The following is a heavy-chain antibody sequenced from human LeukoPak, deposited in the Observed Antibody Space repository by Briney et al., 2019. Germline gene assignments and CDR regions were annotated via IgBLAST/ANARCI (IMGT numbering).Heavy chain of an antibody. CDR2: INPNSGGT. J-gene: IGHJ5*02. CDR3: ARAIAARPLIWFDP. CDR1: GYNFTSYY. Sequence: GASVKVSCKASGYNFTSYYIHWVRQAPGQGLEWMGWINPNSGGTNYAQKFQGRVTMTRDTSISTAYMELSRLRSDDTAVYYCARAIAARPLIWFDPWGQGTLVTVSS. D-gene: IGHD6-6*01. V-gene: IGHV1-2*02.